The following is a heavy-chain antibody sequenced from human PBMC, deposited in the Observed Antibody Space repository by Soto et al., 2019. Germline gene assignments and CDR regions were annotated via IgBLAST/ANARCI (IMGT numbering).Heavy chain of an antibody. CDR2: INPYNGNT. Sequence: QVQLVQSGAEVKKPGASVKVSCKASGYTFTSCGICWVRQAPGQGLEWMWCINPYNGNTNYSQKLQGRATMTTDTSTNTAYMELRSLRSDVSAVYYCAREWFGIDYWGQGTLVTVSS. CDR3: AREWFGIDY. D-gene: IGHD3-16*01. J-gene: IGHJ4*02. V-gene: IGHV1-18*01. CDR1: GYTFTSCG.